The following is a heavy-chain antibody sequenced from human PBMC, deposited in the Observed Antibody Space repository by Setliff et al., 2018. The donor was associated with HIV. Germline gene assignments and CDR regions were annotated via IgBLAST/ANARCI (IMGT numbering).Heavy chain of an antibody. CDR2: LASYNDDA. V-gene: IGHV1-18*01. CDR1: GYTFTNYG. J-gene: IGHJ3*02. CDR3: ARDRSIIMTFGGGNDAFDI. D-gene: IGHD3-16*01. Sequence: ASVKVSCKASGYTFTNYGITWVRQAPGHGLEWMGWLASYNDDANYAQNLQGRVTMTTDKATSTAYMELRSLRSDVTAVYYCARDRSIIMTFGGGNDAFDIWGQGTMVTVSS.